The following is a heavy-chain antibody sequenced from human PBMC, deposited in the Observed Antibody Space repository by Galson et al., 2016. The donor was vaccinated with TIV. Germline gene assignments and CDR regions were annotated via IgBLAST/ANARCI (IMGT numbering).Heavy chain of an antibody. V-gene: IGHV1-69*06. CDR3: AMHRGLYHMAPFDV. Sequence: SVKVSCKASGGTFGDFAISWVRQAPGQGPEWMGGVNPVVGTANYAEKFRDRVTIIADKSARTAYMELSGLRSDDTAVYYCAMHRGLYHMAPFDVWGQGTAVTASS. J-gene: IGHJ3*01. CDR1: GGTFGDFA. D-gene: IGHD1-14*01. CDR2: VNPVVGTA.